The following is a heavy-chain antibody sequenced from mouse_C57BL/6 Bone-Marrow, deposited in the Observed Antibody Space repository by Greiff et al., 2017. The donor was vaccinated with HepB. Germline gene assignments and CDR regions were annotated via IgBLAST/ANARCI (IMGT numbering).Heavy chain of an antibody. CDR3: TTRGMDYAMDY. CDR1: GFNIKDDY. J-gene: IGHJ4*01. D-gene: IGHD2-3*01. Sequence: VQLQQSGAELVRPGASVKLSCTASGFNIKDDYMHWVKQRPEQGLEWIGWIDPENGDTEYASKFQGKATITADTSSNTAYLQLSSLTSEDTAVYYCTTRGMDYAMDYWGQGTSVTVSS. CDR2: IDPENGDT. V-gene: IGHV14-4*01.